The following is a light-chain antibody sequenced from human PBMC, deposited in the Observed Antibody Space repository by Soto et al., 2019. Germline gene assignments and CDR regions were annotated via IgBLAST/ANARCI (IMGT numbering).Light chain of an antibody. CDR1: QDLDNY. CDR2: EAS. V-gene: IGKV1-33*01. Sequence: DIQMTQSPSSLSASVGDRVTITCQASQDLDNYLNWNQQKPGKAPKLLIYEASNLETGVPSRFSGSGSGTHFTVTISSLQPEDIATYYCQQYDDLPPFTFGPGTKVEIK. CDR3: QQYDDLPPFT. J-gene: IGKJ3*01.